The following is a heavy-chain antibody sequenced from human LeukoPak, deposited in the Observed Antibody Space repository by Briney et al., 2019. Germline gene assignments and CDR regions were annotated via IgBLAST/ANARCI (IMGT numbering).Heavy chain of an antibody. Sequence: GGSLRLSCAASGFTFSNYWLHWVRQAPGKGLVWVSRIDANAKTTSYADSVKGRFTIFRDNAKNSLYLQMNSLRPEDTAVYYCATRVYCGGDCYSSHGMDVWGPGTTVTVSS. CDR2: IDANAKTT. CDR3: ATRVYCGGDCYSSHGMDV. D-gene: IGHD2-21*02. V-gene: IGHV3-74*01. J-gene: IGHJ6*02. CDR1: GFTFSNYW.